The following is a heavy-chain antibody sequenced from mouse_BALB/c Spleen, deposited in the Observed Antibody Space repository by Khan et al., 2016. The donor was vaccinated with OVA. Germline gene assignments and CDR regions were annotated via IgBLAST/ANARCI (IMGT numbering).Heavy chain of an antibody. V-gene: IGHV2-6-1*01. CDR3: ARQPYYHYNIMDY. J-gene: IGHJ4*01. Sequence: QVQLKESGPGLAAPSQSLSITCTISGFSLTTYGVHWVRQPPGKGLEWLVVIWSDGTTNYNSALKSRMTITKDNSQSQVFLKMISLQTDDTAIYFCARQPYYHYNIMDYWGQGTSVTVSS. CDR2: IWSDGTT. D-gene: IGHD2-10*01. CDR1: GFSLTTYG.